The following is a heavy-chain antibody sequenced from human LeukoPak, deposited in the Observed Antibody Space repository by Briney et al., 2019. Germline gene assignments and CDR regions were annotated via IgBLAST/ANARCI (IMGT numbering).Heavy chain of an antibody. D-gene: IGHD5-18*01. Sequence: GGSLRLSCEGSAFIFSGHWMNWVRQTPGKGLEWVANIKEDGSEKYYVDSVKGRFIISRDNAKNSLYLHMNDLRAEDTAVYYCARDPGDRAIDRWFDPWGQGTLVIVSS. CDR3: ARDPGDRAIDRWFDP. CDR1: AFIFSGHW. J-gene: IGHJ5*02. CDR2: IKEDGSEK. V-gene: IGHV3-7*03.